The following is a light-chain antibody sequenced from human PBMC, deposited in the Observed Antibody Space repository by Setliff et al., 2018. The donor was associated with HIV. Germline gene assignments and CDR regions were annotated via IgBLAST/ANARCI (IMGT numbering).Light chain of an antibody. J-gene: IGLJ1*01. CDR2: EVR. CDR3: SSYTSSTTRV. Sequence: QSALTQPASVSGSPGQTITISCTGTSNDIGGYNYVSWYQQHPGEAPKLMIYEVRNRPSGVSNRFSGSKSGNTASLTISGLQAEDEADYYCSSYTSSTTRVFGTGTKVTVL. CDR1: SNDIGGYNY. V-gene: IGLV2-14*01.